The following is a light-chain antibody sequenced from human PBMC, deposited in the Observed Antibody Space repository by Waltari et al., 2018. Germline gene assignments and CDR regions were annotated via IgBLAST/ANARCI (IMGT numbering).Light chain of an antibody. CDR1: SSDVGGYNY. CDR3: SSYAGGSWV. Sequence: SALTQPPSASGSPGQSVTISCTGTSSDVGGYNYVSWYQQHPGKATKLMIYEVTKRPAGVPDRFSGSKSGNTASLTVSGLQTEDEADYYCSSYAGGSWVFGGGTKLTVL. J-gene: IGLJ3*02. CDR2: EVT. V-gene: IGLV2-8*01.